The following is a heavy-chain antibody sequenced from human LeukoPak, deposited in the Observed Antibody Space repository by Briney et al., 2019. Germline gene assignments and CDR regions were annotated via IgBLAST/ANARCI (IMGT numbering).Heavy chain of an antibody. CDR1: GFTFSTYY. CDR3: ARATYDYGDYHDAFDI. D-gene: IGHD4-17*01. CDR2: INTDGSNT. V-gene: IGHV3-74*01. Sequence: GGSLRLSCAASGFTFSTYYMHWVRQAPGKGLVWVSHINTDGSNTRYADSVKGRFTISRDNAKNTLYLQMNSLRAEDTAVYYCARATYDYGDYHDAFDIWGQGTMVTVSS. J-gene: IGHJ3*02.